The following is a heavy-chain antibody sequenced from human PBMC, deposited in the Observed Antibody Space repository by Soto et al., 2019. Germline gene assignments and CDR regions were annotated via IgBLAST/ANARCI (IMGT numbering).Heavy chain of an antibody. J-gene: IGHJ4*02. D-gene: IGHD6-19*01. CDR1: GFTFTYYW. V-gene: IGHV3-7*05. CDR2: IRQDGGEV. CDR3: ARDKRNGQWLADY. Sequence: PGGSLRLSCAVSGFTFTYYWMTWVRQAPGKGLEWLANIRQDGGEVYYADSVKGRFTISRDNAKNSLYLQVDSLRAEDTAIYYCARDKRNGQWLADYWGQGTPVTVSS.